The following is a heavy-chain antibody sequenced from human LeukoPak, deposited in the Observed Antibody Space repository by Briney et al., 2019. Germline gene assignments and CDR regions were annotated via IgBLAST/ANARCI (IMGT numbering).Heavy chain of an antibody. Sequence: PSQTLSLTCTVSGGSITSAGYSWGWIRQPAGTGLEWIGRIYSSGGTNSNPSLKSRVTISVDTSKNQFSLKLSSVTAADTAVYYCARGYCTSTSCSENRYYFDSWGQGTLVTVSS. J-gene: IGHJ4*02. CDR1: GGSITSAGYS. D-gene: IGHD2-2*01. CDR2: IYSSGGT. CDR3: ARGYCTSTSCSENRYYFDS. V-gene: IGHV4-61*02.